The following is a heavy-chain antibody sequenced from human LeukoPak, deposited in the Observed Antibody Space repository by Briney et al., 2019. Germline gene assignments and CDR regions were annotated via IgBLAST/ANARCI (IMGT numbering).Heavy chain of an antibody. CDR2: IYPGDSDT. D-gene: IGHD3-22*01. J-gene: IGHJ4*02. CDR1: GYSFTSYW. CDR3: ARLPRDYYDSSGYYWRYFDY. Sequence: GESLKTSCKGSGYSFTSYWIGWVRQMPRKGLEWVGIIYPGDSDTRYSPSFQGQVTISADKSISTAYLQWSSLKASDTAMYYCARLPRDYYDSSGYYWRYFDYWGQGTLVTVSS. V-gene: IGHV5-51*01.